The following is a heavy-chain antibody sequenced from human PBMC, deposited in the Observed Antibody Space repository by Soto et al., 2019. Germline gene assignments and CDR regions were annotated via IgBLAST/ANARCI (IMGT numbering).Heavy chain of an antibody. J-gene: IGHJ3*02. Sequence: SETLSLTCAVYGGSFSGYYWSWIRQPPGKGLEWIGEINHSGSTNYNPSLKSRVTISVDTSKNQFSLKLSSVTAADTAVYYCATSQRARDAFDIWGQGTMVTVSS. V-gene: IGHV4-34*01. CDR1: GGSFSGYY. CDR2: INHSGST. D-gene: IGHD1-1*01. CDR3: ATSQRARDAFDI.